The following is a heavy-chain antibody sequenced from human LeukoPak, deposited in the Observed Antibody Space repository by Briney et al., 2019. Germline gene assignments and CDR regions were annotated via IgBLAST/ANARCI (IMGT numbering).Heavy chain of an antibody. V-gene: IGHV4-59*01. CDR1: GGSISSYY. J-gene: IGHJ5*02. CDR3: AGSGDIVVVPSVFDP. Sequence: SETLSLTCTVSGGSISSYYWSWIRQPPGKGLEWIGYIYYSGSTNYNPSLKSRVTISVDTSKNQFSLKLGSVTAADTAVYYCAGSGDIVVVPSVFDPWGQGTLVTVSS. CDR2: IYYSGST. D-gene: IGHD2-2*01.